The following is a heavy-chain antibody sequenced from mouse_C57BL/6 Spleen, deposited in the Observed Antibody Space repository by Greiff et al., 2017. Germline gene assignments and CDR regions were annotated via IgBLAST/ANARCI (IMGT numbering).Heavy chain of an antibody. J-gene: IGHJ2*01. CDR2: ISYDGSN. Sequence: EVKLQESGPGLVKPSQSLSLTCSVTGYSITSGYYWNWIRQFPGNKLEWMGYISYDGSNNYNPSLKNRISITRDTSKNQFFLKLNSVTTEDTATYYCARDRITTVVGGFDYWGQGTTLTVSS. CDR3: ARDRITTVVGGFDY. CDR1: GYSITSGYY. D-gene: IGHD1-1*01. V-gene: IGHV3-6*01.